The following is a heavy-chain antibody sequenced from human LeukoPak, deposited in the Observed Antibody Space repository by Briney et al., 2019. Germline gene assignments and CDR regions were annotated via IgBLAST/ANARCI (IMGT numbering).Heavy chain of an antibody. D-gene: IGHD1-26*01. CDR1: GGSISSSSYS. CDR2: IYYSGST. V-gene: IGHV4-39*01. J-gene: IGHJ4*02. Sequence: SETLSLTCTVSGGSISSSSYSWGWIRQPPGKGLEWIGSIYYSGSTFYNPSLKSRVTISVDTSKNQFSLKLSSVTAADTAVYYCARQGSGRSSDYWGQRTLVTVSS. CDR3: ARQGSGRSSDY.